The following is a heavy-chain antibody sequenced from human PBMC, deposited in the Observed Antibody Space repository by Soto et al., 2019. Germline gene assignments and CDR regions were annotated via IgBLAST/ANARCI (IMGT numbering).Heavy chain of an antibody. Sequence: EVQLVESGGGLVKPGGSLRLSCAASGFTFSSYSMNWVRQAPGKGLEWVSSISSSSSYIYYADSVKGRFTISRDNAKNSQYLQMNSLRAEDTAVYYCAREVSKYSGYDFDYWGQGTLVTVSS. CDR3: AREVSKYSGYDFDY. CDR1: GFTFSSYS. V-gene: IGHV3-21*04. D-gene: IGHD5-12*01. CDR2: ISSSSSYI. J-gene: IGHJ4*02.